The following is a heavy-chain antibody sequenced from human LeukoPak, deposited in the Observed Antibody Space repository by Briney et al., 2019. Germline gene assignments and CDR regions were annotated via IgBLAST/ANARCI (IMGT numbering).Heavy chain of an antibody. D-gene: IGHD1-26*01. CDR3: AKDIVGATGYYFDY. CDR1: GFTFSSYA. J-gene: IGHJ4*02. V-gene: IGHV3-23*01. CDR2: ISGSGGST. Sequence: PGGSLRLSCAASGFTFSSYAMSWVRQAPGKGLEWVSAISGSGGSTYYADSVKGRFTISRDNSKNTLYPQMNSLRAEDTAVYYCAKDIVGATGYYFDYWGQGTLVTVSS.